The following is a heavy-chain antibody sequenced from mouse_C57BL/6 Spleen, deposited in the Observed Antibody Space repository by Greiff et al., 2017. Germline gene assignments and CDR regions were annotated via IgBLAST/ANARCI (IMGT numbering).Heavy chain of an antibody. J-gene: IGHJ2*01. CDR1: GYTFTDYN. D-gene: IGHD3-2*02. Sequence: EVKLMESGPELVKPGASVKIPCKASGYTFTDYNMDWVKQSHGKSLEWIGDINPNNGGTIYNQKFKGKATLTVDKSSSTAYMELRSLTSEDTAVYYCAREAQATGYYFDYWGQGTTLTVSS. CDR3: AREAQATGYYFDY. V-gene: IGHV1-18*01. CDR2: INPNNGGT.